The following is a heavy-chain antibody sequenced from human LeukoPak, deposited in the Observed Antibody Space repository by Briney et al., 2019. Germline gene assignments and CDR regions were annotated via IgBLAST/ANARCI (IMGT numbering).Heavy chain of an antibody. Sequence: GGSLRLSCAASGFTFSSYWMSWVRQAPGKGLEWVANIKQDGSEKYYVDSVKGRFTISRDNSKNTLYLQMNSLRAEDTAVYYCAKRRGLELLYYYYMDVWGKGTTVTVSS. CDR1: GFTFSSYW. J-gene: IGHJ6*03. CDR2: IKQDGSEK. V-gene: IGHV3-7*03. CDR3: AKRRGLELLYYYYMDV. D-gene: IGHD1-7*01.